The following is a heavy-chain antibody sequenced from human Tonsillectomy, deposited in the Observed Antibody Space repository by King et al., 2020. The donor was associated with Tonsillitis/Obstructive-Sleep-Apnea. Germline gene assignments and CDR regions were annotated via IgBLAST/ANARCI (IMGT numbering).Heavy chain of an antibody. V-gene: IGHV3-33*01. Sequence: QVQLVESGGGVVQPGRSLRRSCAASGFTFSSYGMHRVRQDPGKGLEGVAGIWYDGSNKYYADSVKGRFTISRDKSKNMLYLQMNSLRAEDTAVYYCASEYGYYKILTGSFSTSTWGYFDYWGQGTLVTVSS. CDR1: GFTFSSYG. CDR3: ASEYGYYKILTGSFSTSTWGYFDY. D-gene: IGHD3-9*01. CDR2: IWYDGSNK. J-gene: IGHJ4*02.